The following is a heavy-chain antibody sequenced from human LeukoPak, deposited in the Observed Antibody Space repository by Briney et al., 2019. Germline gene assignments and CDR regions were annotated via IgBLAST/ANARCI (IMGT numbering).Heavy chain of an antibody. D-gene: IGHD6-13*01. Sequence: SGGSLRLSCAASGFTFSSYAMHWVRQAPGKGLEWVAVISYDGSNKYYADSVKGRFTISRDNSKNTLYLQMNSLRAEDTAVYYCARARGGQQLVVDYWGQGTLVTSPQ. CDR1: GFTFSSYA. CDR2: ISYDGSNK. V-gene: IGHV3-30*04. CDR3: ARARGGQQLVVDY. J-gene: IGHJ4*02.